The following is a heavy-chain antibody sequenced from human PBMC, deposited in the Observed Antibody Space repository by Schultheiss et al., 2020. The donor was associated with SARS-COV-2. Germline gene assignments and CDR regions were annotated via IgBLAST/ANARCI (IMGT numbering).Heavy chain of an antibody. V-gene: IGHV4-4*02. J-gene: IGHJ5*02. Sequence: SETLSLTCAVSGGSINNDNWWFSWVRQPPGKGLEWLGEIHHAGSLHYNPSLNSRVTISMDKSKNQFSLSLSSVTAADTAVYYCARNVWGPKIDLWDQGTLVTVSS. CDR3: ARNVWGPKIDL. D-gene: IGHD1-26*01. CDR2: IHHAGSL. CDR1: GGSINNDNW.